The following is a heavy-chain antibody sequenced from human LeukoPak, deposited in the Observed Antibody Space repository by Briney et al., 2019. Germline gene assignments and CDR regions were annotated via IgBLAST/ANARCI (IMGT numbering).Heavy chain of an antibody. CDR1: GLTLGSHD. CDR3: VREARGYHYTYFDY. D-gene: IGHD5-18*01. CDR2: IASGFQT. J-gene: IGHJ4*02. V-gene: IGHV3-13*01. Sequence: PGGSLRFSCKASGLTLGSHDMHWVRQTTGEGLEWVAAIASGFQTFYAGSVKGRFTVSREDAKNSLYLQMNSLRAGDTAVYYCVREARGYHYTYFDYWGQGTLVTVSS.